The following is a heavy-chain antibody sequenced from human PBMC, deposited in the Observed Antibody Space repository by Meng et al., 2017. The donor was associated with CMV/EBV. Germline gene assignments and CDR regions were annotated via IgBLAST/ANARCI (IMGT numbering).Heavy chain of an antibody. J-gene: IGHJ4*02. CDR1: GLTFDDYA. V-gene: IGHV3-9*01. CDR3: AKDGGPFDY. CDR2: ISWNSGSI. Sequence: SLKISCAASGLTFDDYAMHWVRQAPGKGLEWVSGISWNSGSIGYADSVKGRFTISRDNAKNSLYLQMNSLRAEDTALYYCAKDGGPFDYWGQGTLVTVSS. D-gene: IGHD3-16*01.